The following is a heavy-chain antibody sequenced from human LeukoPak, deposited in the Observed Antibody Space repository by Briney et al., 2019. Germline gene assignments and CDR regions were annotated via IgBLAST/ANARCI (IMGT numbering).Heavy chain of an antibody. CDR2: FDPEDGET. J-gene: IGHJ4*02. CDR3: ASCSGDNCYSHYYDY. V-gene: IGHV1-24*01. Sequence: ASVKVSCKVSGYTLTELSMHWVRQAPGKGLEWMGGFDPEDGETIYAQKFQGRVTMTEDTSTDTAYMELSSLRSEDTAVYYCASCSGDNCYSHYYDYWGQGTLVTVSS. CDR1: GYTLTELS. D-gene: IGHD2-15*01.